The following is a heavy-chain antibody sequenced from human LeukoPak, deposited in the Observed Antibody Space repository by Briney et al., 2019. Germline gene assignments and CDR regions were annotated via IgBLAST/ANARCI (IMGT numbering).Heavy chain of an antibody. CDR2: ISTNGGNT. Sequence: AMHWVXQAXXXXLXYVSXISTNGGNTHYADSVKGRFTISRDNSKNTLYLQMSSLRGDDTAVYYCVKTPTATTASWYFHLWGRGTLVTVSS. V-gene: IGHV3-64D*06. J-gene: IGHJ2*01. D-gene: IGHD1/OR15-1a*01. CDR3: VKTPTATTASWYFHL. CDR1: A.